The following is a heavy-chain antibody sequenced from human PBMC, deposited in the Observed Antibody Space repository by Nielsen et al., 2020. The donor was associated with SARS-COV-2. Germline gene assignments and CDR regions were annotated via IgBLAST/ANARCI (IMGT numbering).Heavy chain of an antibody. V-gene: IGHV3-23*01. D-gene: IGHD4-23*01. CDR2: ISGSGGST. J-gene: IGHJ1*01. Sequence: ETLSLTCAASGFTFSSYAMSWVRQAPGKGLEWVSAISGSGGSTYYADSVKGRFTISRDNSKNTLYLQMNSLRAEDTAVYYCASYYGGANQHWGQGTLVTVSS. CDR1: GFTFSSYA. CDR3: ASYYGGANQH.